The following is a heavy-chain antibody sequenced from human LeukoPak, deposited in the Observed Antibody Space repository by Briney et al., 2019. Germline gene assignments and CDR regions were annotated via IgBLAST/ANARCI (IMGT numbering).Heavy chain of an antibody. J-gene: IGHJ5*02. CDR1: GFTFSSYW. D-gene: IGHD3-10*01. Sequence: GGSLRLSCAASGFTFSSYWMHWVRQAPGKGLVWVSAISGSGGSTYYADSVKGRFTISRDNAKNSLYLQMNSLRAEDTAVYYCARAPRFRLVGVPKGPFDPWGQGTLVTVSS. V-gene: IGHV3-21*04. CDR3: ARAPRFRLVGVPKGPFDP. CDR2: ISGSGGST.